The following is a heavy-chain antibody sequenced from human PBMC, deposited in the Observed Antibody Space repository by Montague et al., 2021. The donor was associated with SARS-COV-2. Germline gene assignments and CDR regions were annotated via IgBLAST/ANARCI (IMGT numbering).Heavy chain of an antibody. CDR1: GGSFSGYY. D-gene: IGHD3-10*01. CDR2: INHSGST. Sequence: SETLSLTCAVYGGSFSGYYWSWIRQPPGKGLEWIGEINHSGSTNYNPSLKSRVTISVDTSKNQLSLKLSFVTAADTAVYYCARGRRILLWVGELLSGGDYYGMDVWGQGTTVTVSS. J-gene: IGHJ6*02. CDR3: ARGRRILLWVGELLSGGDYYGMDV. V-gene: IGHV4-34*01.